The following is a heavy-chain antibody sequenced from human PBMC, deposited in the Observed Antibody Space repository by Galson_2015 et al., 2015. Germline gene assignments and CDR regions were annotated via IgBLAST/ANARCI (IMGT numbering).Heavy chain of an antibody. D-gene: IGHD6-13*01. Sequence: SLRLSCAASGLTVSSSYMSWIRQAPGKGLEWVSVIYDGGSTYYADSVKGRFTISRDNSKNTLYLQMYGLRAEDTAVYYCVRERPGIAAAGMGYYFDYWGQGTLVTVSS. CDR2: IYDGGST. V-gene: IGHV3-53*01. CDR3: VRERPGIAAAGMGYYFDY. J-gene: IGHJ4*02. CDR1: GLTVSSSY.